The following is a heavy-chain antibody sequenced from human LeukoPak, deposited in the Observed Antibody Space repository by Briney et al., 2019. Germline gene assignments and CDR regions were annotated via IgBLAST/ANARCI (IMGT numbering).Heavy chain of an antibody. V-gene: IGHV4-30-2*01. CDR3: ATECSSTSCYTHRGAFDI. CDR2: IYHSGST. Sequence: SQTLSLTCTVSGGSISSGGYYWSWIRQPPGKGLEWIGYIYHSGSTYYNPSLKSRVTISVDRSKNQFSLKLSSVTAADTAVYYCATECSSTSCYTHRGAFDIWGQGTMVTVSS. CDR1: GGSISSGGYY. J-gene: IGHJ3*02. D-gene: IGHD2-2*02.